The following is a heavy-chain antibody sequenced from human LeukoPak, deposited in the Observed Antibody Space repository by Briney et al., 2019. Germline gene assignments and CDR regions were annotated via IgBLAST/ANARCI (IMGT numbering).Heavy chain of an antibody. CDR3: EKGNSSSLYNGFAP. V-gene: IGHV3-9*01. CDR1: GFTFDDYA. Sequence: PGRSLRLSCAASGFTFDDYAMHWVRQAPGKGLEWVSGISWNSGSIGYADSVRGRFTISRDNAKNSLYLQMNSLRAEDTALYYCEKGNSSSLYNGFAPGGKETLVTVSS. D-gene: IGHD6-13*01. J-gene: IGHJ5*02. CDR2: ISWNSGSI.